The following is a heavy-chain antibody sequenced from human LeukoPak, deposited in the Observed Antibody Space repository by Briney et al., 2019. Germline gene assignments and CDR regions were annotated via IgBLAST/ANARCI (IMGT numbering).Heavy chain of an antibody. Sequence: GGPLRLSCAASGFTFSSYAMSWVRQAPGKGLEWVSAISGSGGSTYYADSVKGRFTISRDNSKNTLYLQMNSLRAEDTAVYYCAKVEDDYVWGSYRTFDYWGQGTLVTVSS. J-gene: IGHJ4*02. CDR1: GFTFSSYA. CDR2: ISGSGGST. CDR3: AKVEDDYVWGSYRTFDY. V-gene: IGHV3-23*01. D-gene: IGHD3-16*02.